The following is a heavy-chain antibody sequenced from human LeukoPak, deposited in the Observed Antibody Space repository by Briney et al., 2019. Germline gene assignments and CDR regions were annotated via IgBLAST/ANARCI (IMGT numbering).Heavy chain of an antibody. Sequence: ASLKLSCTASGYTFTSYYMHWVRQAPGQGLEWMGIINPSGGSTSYAQKFQGRVTMTRDTSTSTVYMELSSLRSEDTAVYYCARDPGNNWFDPWGQGTLVTVSS. V-gene: IGHV1-46*01. J-gene: IGHJ5*02. CDR2: INPSGGST. CDR3: ARDPGNNWFDP. CDR1: GYTFTSYY.